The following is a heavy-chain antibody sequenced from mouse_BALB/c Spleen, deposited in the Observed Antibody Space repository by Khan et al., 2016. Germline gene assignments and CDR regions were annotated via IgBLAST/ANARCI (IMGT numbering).Heavy chain of an antibody. J-gene: IGHJ3*01. CDR2: INPSNGDT. D-gene: IGHD2-4*01. CDR1: GYTFTSYY. CDR3: TRVCYDYPFAY. V-gene: IGHV1S81*02. Sequence: QVQLQQSGAELVKPGASVKLSCKASGYTFTSYYMYWVKQRPGQGLEWIGEINPSNGDTNFNERFKSKATLTVDKSSSTPYMQFSNLTSEDSAVYYCTRVCYDYPFAYWGQGTLVTVSA.